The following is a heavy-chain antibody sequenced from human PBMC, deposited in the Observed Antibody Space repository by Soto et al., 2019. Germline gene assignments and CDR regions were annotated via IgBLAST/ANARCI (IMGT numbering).Heavy chain of an antibody. CDR3: ARVARKYCSSTRCPKNWFDP. J-gene: IGHJ5*02. D-gene: IGHD2-2*01. CDR1: GGSFSGYY. Sequence: PSETLSLTCAVYGGSFSGYYWSWIRQPPGKGLEWIGEINHSGSTNYNPSLKSRVTISVDTSKNQFSLKLSSVTAADTAVYYCARVARKYCSSTRCPKNWFDPWGQGTLVTVSS. V-gene: IGHV4-34*01. CDR2: INHSGST.